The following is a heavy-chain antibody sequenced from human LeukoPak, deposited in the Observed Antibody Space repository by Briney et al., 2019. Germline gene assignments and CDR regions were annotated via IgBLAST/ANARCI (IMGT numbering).Heavy chain of an antibody. Sequence: ASVRVSCKASGYTFTGYYMHWVRQAPGPGLEGMGWINPNSGGTNYAQKFQGRVTMTRDTSISTAYMELSRLRSDDTAVYYCARDPGVSSSAWSRAFDIWGQGTMVTVSS. D-gene: IGHD6-6*01. CDR1: GYTFTGYY. CDR3: ARDPGVSSSAWSRAFDI. CDR2: INPNSGGT. V-gene: IGHV1-2*02. J-gene: IGHJ3*02.